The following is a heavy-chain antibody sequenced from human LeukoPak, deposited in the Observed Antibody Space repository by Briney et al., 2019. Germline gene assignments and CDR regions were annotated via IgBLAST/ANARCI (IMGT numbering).Heavy chain of an antibody. Sequence: SGGSLRLSCAASGFTFSSYWMNWVRQAPGKGLEWVANIRKDGSERYYVDSVKGRFTISRDNTKKSLYLQMNTLRAEDTAVYFCTRVTYYYDNSGYFHFDSWGQGSLVTVSS. V-gene: IGHV3-7*03. CDR2: IRKDGSER. CDR1: GFTFSSYW. J-gene: IGHJ4*02. D-gene: IGHD3-22*01. CDR3: TRVTYYYDNSGYFHFDS.